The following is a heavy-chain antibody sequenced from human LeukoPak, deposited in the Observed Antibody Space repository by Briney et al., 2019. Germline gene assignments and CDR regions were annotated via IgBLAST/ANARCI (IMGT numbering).Heavy chain of an antibody. D-gene: IGHD3-10*01. CDR2: IYWNDDK. CDR3: AHRRLRIRGAPFDP. V-gene: IGHV2-5*01. CDR1: GGPINSNIYY. Sequence: TLSLTCNVSGGPINSNIYYWAWVRQPPGKALEWLALIYWNDDKRYSPSLKSRLTITKDTSKNQVVLTMTNMDPVDTATYYCAHRRLRIRGAPFDPWGQGTLVTVSS. J-gene: IGHJ5*02.